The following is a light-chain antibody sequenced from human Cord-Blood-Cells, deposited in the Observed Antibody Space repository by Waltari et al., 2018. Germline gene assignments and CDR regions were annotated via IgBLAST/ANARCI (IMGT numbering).Light chain of an antibody. Sequence: EIVLTQSPATLSLSPGERATLSCRASQSVSSYLDWYQQKPGQAPRLLIYDASNRATGIPARFSGSGSGTDFTRTISSLEPEDFAVYYCQQRSNWPLTFGGGTKVEIK. CDR3: QQRSNWPLT. V-gene: IGKV3-11*01. CDR1: QSVSSY. CDR2: DAS. J-gene: IGKJ4*01.